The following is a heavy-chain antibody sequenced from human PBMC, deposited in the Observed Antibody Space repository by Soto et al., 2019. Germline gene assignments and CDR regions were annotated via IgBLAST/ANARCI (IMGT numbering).Heavy chain of an antibody. CDR3: VRSQKGENWYGYYTKYKWFDS. D-gene: IGHD3-3*01. Sequence: SETLSLTCAVYGGSLSASYWSWVRQPPGKGLEWIGEIYFGGTANSNPSLESRVSISLYTSRTKLSLKLNSVTTADTAVYYCVRSQKGENWYGYYTKYKWFDSWGQGTQVTVSS. CDR2: IYFGGTA. V-gene: IGHV4-34*01. J-gene: IGHJ5*01. CDR1: GGSLSASY.